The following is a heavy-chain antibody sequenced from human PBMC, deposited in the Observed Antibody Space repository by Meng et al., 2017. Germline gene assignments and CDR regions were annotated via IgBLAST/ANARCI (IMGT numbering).Heavy chain of an antibody. J-gene: IGHJ4*02. D-gene: IGHD3-10*01. CDR1: GGSISSSSYY. Sequence: GSLRLSCTVSGGSISSSSYYWGWIRQPPGKGLEWIGSIYYSGSTYYNPSLKSRVTISVDTSKNQFSLKLSSVTAADTAVYYCARGYYYGSGSNFDYWGQGTLVTVSS. V-gene: IGHV4-39*07. CDR2: IYYSGST. CDR3: ARGYYYGSGSNFDY.